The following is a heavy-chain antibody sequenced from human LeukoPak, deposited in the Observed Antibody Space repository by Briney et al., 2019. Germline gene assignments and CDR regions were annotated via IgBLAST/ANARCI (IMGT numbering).Heavy chain of an antibody. J-gene: IGHJ4*02. CDR1: GFTFSSYE. Sequence: GGSLRLSCAASGFTFSSYEMNWVRQAPGKGLEWVSYISSSGSTIYYADSAKGRFTISRDNAKNSLYLQMNSLRAEDTAVYYCASDSSPGNYWGQGTLVTVSS. V-gene: IGHV3-48*03. CDR2: ISSSGSTI. D-gene: IGHD6-6*01. CDR3: ASDSSPGNY.